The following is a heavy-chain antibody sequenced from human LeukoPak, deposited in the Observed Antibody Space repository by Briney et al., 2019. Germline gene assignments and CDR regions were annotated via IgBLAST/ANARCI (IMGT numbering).Heavy chain of an antibody. CDR3: AWETDCSSTSCYAGSDY. J-gene: IGHJ4*02. V-gene: IGHV3-74*01. D-gene: IGHD2-2*01. CDR2: INSDGSST. Sequence: GGSLRLSCAASGFTFSSYWMHWVRQAPGKGLVWVSRINSDGSSTSYADSVKGRFTISRDNAKNTLYLQMNSLRAEDTAVYYCAWETDCSSTSCYAGSDYWGQGTLVTVSS. CDR1: GFTFSSYW.